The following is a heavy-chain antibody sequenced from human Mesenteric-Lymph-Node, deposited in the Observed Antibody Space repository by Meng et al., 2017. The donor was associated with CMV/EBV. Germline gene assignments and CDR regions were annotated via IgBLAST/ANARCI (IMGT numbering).Heavy chain of an antibody. J-gene: IGHJ5*02. V-gene: IGHV4-59*01. CDR2: IYYTGST. CDR3: ARGGAWFDP. Sequence: SETLSLTCTVSGGSISSYYWSWIRQPPGKGLEWIGYIYYTGSTNYNPSLKSRVTISVDTSKNQFSLKLNSVTAADTAVYYCARGGAWFDPWGQGTLVTVSS. D-gene: IGHD3-16*01. CDR1: GGSISSYY.